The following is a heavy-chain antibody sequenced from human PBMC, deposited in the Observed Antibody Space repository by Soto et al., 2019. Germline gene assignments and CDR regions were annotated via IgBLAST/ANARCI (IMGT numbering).Heavy chain of an antibody. CDR3: ARGYYDFWSGEITPFDY. CDR1: GYTFTSYG. CDR2: ISAYNGNT. D-gene: IGHD3-3*01. Sequence: ASVKVSCKASGYTFTSYGISWVRQAPGQGLEWMGWISAYNGNTNYAQKLQGRVTMTTDTSMSTAYMELRSLRSDDTAVYYCARGYYDFWSGEITPFDYWGQGTLVTVSS. V-gene: IGHV1-18*04. J-gene: IGHJ4*02.